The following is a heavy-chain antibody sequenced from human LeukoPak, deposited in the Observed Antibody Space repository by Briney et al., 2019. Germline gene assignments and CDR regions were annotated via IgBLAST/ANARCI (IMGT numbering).Heavy chain of an antibody. Sequence: SETLSLTCTVSGGSISSYYWSWIRQPPGKGLEWIGYIYYSGSTNSNPSLKSRVTILVDTSKNQFSLRLSSVTAADTAVYYCARQYYDFWSDPNPYWFDPWGQGTLFTVSP. J-gene: IGHJ5*02. CDR3: ARQYYDFWSDPNPYWFDP. V-gene: IGHV4-59*01. D-gene: IGHD3-3*01. CDR1: GGSISSYY. CDR2: IYYSGST.